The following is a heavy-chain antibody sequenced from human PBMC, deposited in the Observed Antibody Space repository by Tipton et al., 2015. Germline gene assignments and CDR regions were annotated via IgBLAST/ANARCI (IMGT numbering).Heavy chain of an antibody. CDR2: ISPNNGDT. CDR3: ARVGLRQFDY. J-gene: IGHJ4*02. Sequence: QSGPEVKKPGASVKVSCKSSGSSFFSYGITWVRQVPGQGLECMGWISPNNGDTTYAENFPGRVTLTADTSTRTAYMELRNLRSDDTAIYYCARVGLRQFDYWGQGTLVTVSS. CDR1: GSSFFSYG. V-gene: IGHV1-18*01.